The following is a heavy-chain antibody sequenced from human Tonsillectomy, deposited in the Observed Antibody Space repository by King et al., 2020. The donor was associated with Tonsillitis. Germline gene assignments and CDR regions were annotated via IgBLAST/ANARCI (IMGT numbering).Heavy chain of an antibody. Sequence: DVQLVESGGGLVHPGGSLRLSCAASGFTFSSYAMNWVRQAPGKGLEWVSGISGSGGNTDYADSVKGRFTISRDNSKNTLYLQMNSLRAEDTAVFYCAKVFGYNYGPFDYWGQGTLVTVSS. CDR3: AKVFGYNYGPFDY. V-gene: IGHV3-23*04. D-gene: IGHD5-18*01. CDR1: GFTFSSYA. CDR2: ISGSGGNT. J-gene: IGHJ4*02.